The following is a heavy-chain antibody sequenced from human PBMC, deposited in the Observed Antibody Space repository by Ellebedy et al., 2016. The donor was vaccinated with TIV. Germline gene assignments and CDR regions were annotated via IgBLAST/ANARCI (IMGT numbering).Heavy chain of an antibody. V-gene: IGHV1-3*04. CDR2: INTGNGNT. Sequence: ASVKVSXKASGHLFTTYGIHWVRQAPGQRLEWMGWINTGNGNTKYSQKLQGRVTISSDTSATTAYMELSSLRSEDTATYYCATREWVDPMDVWGQGTTVTVSS. D-gene: IGHD3-3*01. CDR3: ATREWVDPMDV. J-gene: IGHJ6*02. CDR1: GHLFTTYG.